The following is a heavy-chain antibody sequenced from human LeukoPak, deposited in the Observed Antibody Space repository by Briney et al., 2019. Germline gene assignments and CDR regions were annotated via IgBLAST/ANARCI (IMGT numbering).Heavy chain of an antibody. CDR3: ARDQSPPAVAGNPATRYYYYYMDV. CDR1: GFTFSDYY. D-gene: IGHD6-19*01. Sequence: PGGSLRLSCAASGFTFSDYYMSWIRQAPGKGLEWVSYISSSGSTIYYADSVKGRFTISRDNAKNSLYLQMNSLRAEDTAVYYCARDQSPPAVAGNPATRYYYYYMDVWGKGTTVTISS. CDR2: ISSSGSTI. V-gene: IGHV3-11*01. J-gene: IGHJ6*03.